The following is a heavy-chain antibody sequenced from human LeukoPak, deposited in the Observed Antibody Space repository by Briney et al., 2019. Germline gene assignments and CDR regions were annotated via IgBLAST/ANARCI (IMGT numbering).Heavy chain of an antibody. V-gene: IGHV3-23*01. CDR2: ITDTGGLT. CDR1: GFTFSTYA. Sequence: GGSLRLSCAASGFTFSTYAMSWVRQAPGKGLQWVSTITDTGGLTYYPDSVKGRFTISRDNSKNTLYLQMNSLRAEDTAVYYCAKDAIWGRRPRDYLSGYYYYYMDVWGKGTTVTVSS. J-gene: IGHJ6*03. CDR3: AKDAIWGRRPRDYLSGYYYYYMDV. D-gene: IGHD3-16*01.